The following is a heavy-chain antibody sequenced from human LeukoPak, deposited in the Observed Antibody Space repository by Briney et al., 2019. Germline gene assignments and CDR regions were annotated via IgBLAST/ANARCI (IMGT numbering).Heavy chain of an antibody. CDR1: GITFSSYS. D-gene: IGHD1-14*01. CDR3: ARGRPHFDY. V-gene: IGHV3-48*01. J-gene: IGHJ4*02. Sequence: GGSLRLSCGASGITFSSYSMNWVRQAPGKGLEWVSYISSSGSTKYYADSVKGRFTISRDNSKNTLYLQMNSLRVEDTAVYYCARGRPHFDYWGQGTLVTVSS. CDR2: ISSSGSTK.